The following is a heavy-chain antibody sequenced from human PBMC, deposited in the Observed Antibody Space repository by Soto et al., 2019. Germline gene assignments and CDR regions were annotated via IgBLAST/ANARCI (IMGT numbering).Heavy chain of an antibody. V-gene: IGHV3-33*01. Sequence: PGGSLRLSCAASGFTFSSYGMHWVRQAPGKGLEWVAFIWYDGSNKYYADSVKGRFTISRDNSKNTLFLQMNSLRAEDTAVYYCARDRASGEIKYFQHWGQGTLVTVPQ. CDR2: IWYDGSNK. CDR1: GFTFSSYG. D-gene: IGHD3-10*01. J-gene: IGHJ1*01. CDR3: ARDRASGEIKYFQH.